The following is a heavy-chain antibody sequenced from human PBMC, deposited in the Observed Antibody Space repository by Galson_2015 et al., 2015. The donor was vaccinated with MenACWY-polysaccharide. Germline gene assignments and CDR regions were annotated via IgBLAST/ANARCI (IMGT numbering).Heavy chain of an antibody. Sequence: SLRLSCAASGFIFNQYGIHWVRQAPGKGLEWVALISYDETNKHYADSVKGRFTISRDTSKNVVYLQMNSLRVEDTALYFCAKDNWLRREVLVGDYDYWGQGTLVAVSS. D-gene: IGHD4-17*01. CDR1: GFIFNQYG. CDR3: AKDNWLRREVLVGDYDY. J-gene: IGHJ4*02. CDR2: ISYDETNK. V-gene: IGHV3-30*18.